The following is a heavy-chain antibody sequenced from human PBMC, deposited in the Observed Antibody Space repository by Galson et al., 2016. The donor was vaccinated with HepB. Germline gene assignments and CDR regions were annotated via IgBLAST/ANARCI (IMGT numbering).Heavy chain of an antibody. CDR3: ARYYDILTGYSNYGMDV. CDR2: ITNIGGNT. CDR1: GFTFSSYA. J-gene: IGHJ6*02. V-gene: IGHV3-23*01. Sequence: SLRLSCAASGFTFSSYAMSWVRQAPGKGLEWVSSITNIGGNTYYADSVKGRFTISRDNSKNTLYLQMNSLRAEDTAVYYCARYYDILTGYSNYGMDVWGQGTTVTVSS. D-gene: IGHD3-9*01.